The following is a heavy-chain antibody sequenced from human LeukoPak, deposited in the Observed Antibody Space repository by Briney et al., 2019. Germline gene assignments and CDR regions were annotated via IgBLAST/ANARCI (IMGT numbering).Heavy chain of an antibody. CDR1: GGSFSGYY. D-gene: IGHD3-10*01. Sequence: PSETLSLTCAVYGGSFSGYYWSWIRQPPGKGLEWIGEINHSGSTNYNPSLKSRVTISVDTSKNQFSLKLSSVTAADTAVYYCARGLGQPTHVHGDYWGQGTLVTVSS. CDR3: ARGLGQPTHVHGDY. J-gene: IGHJ4*02. CDR2: INHSGST. V-gene: IGHV4-34*01.